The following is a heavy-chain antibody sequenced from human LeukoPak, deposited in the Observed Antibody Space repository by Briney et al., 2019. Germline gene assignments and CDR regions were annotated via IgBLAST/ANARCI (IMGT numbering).Heavy chain of an antibody. D-gene: IGHD5-12*01. Sequence: PSETLSLTCSVSDGSISDYYWSWIRQPPGKGLEWMGYIYYTGSANYNPSLKSRVTISLDTSKNQFSLKLNSVTAADTAIYYCARVGKEQHLNDYHYYHYGMDVWGQGTTVTVSS. V-gene: IGHV4-59*01. CDR1: DGSISDYY. J-gene: IGHJ6*02. CDR3: ARVGKEQHLNDYHYYHYGMDV. CDR2: IYYTGSA.